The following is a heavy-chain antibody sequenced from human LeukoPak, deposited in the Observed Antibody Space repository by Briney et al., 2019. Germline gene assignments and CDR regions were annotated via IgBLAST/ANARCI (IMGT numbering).Heavy chain of an antibody. CDR2: ISSSSTTI. CDR1: GFTFSSHS. Sequence: GGSLRLSCAASGFTFSSHSLYWVRQAPGKGLEWVSYISSSSTTIYYADSVKGRFTISRDNAKNSLYLQMNSLRDEDTAVYYCARGSVAVAGTTYYYGMDVWGQGTTVTVSS. D-gene: IGHD6-19*01. J-gene: IGHJ6*02. V-gene: IGHV3-48*02. CDR3: ARGSVAVAGTTYYYGMDV.